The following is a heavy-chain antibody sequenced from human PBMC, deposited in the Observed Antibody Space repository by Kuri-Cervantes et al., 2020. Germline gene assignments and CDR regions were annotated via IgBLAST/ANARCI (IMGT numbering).Heavy chain of an antibody. CDR2: MNPNSGNT. J-gene: IGHJ2*01. V-gene: IGHV1-8*01. CDR1: GYTFTSYD. D-gene: IGHD3-10*01. CDR3: AREAGVKVRGVIIPRYFDL. Sequence: ASVKVSCKASGYTFTSYDINWVRQATGQGLEWMGWMNPNSGNTGYAQKFQDRVTMTRNTSISTAYMELSSLRSEDTAVYYCAREAGVKVRGVIIPRYFDLWGRGTLVTVSS.